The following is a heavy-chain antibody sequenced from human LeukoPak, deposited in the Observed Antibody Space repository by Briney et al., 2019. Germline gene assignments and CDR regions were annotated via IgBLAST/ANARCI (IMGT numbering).Heavy chain of an antibody. V-gene: IGHV3-7*01. Sequence: PGGSLRLSCVASVDSGLTRWMSWVRQAPGKGLEWVATIKEDGNETHYADSVKGRFTISRDNGKSSLYLQMSSLRVEDTAVYYCASAAGWEFAYWGQGTLVTVSS. CDR3: ASAAGWEFAY. D-gene: IGHD1-26*01. CDR2: IKEDGNET. J-gene: IGHJ4*02. CDR1: VDSGLTRW.